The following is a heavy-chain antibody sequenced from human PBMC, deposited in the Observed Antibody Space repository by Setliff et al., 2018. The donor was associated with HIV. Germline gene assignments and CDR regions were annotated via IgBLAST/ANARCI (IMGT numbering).Heavy chain of an antibody. CDR3: ARQPLYNDYDWRSYYFDY. CDR2: IHTSGST. CDR1: GGSISSGSYY. Sequence: SETLSLTCTVSGGSISSGSYYWSWIRQPAGKGLEWIGHIHTSGSTKYNPSLKSRVTISVDTSKNQFSLKLRSVTAADTAVYYCARQPLYNDYDWRSYYFDYWGQGSLVTVSS. D-gene: IGHD5-12*01. V-gene: IGHV4-61*09. J-gene: IGHJ4*02.